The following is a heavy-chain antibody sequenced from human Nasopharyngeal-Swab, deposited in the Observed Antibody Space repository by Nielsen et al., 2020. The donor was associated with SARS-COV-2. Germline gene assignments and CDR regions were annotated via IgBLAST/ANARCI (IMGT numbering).Heavy chain of an antibody. D-gene: IGHD4-17*01. CDR2: IYYSGST. J-gene: IGHJ3*02. CDR3: ARQRGDYAADAFDT. V-gene: IGHV4-39*01. Sequence: WIRQPPGKGLEWIGSIYYSGSTYYNPSLKSRVTISVDTSKNQFSLKLSSVTAADTAVYYCARQRGDYAADAFDTWGQGTMVTVSS.